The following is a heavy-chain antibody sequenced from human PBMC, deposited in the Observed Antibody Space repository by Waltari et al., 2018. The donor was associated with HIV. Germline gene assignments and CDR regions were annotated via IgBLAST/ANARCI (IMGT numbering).Heavy chain of an antibody. Sequence: EVLLVESGGGLIQPGGSLRLSCAAYGLTVSSNYRSWVRQAPGKGLEWVSVIYSGGSTYYADSVKGRFTISRDNSKNTLYLQMNSLRAEDTAVYYCARDSPTIGDYWGQGTLVTVSS. J-gene: IGHJ4*02. D-gene: IGHD3-3*01. CDR2: IYSGGST. CDR1: GLTVSSNY. V-gene: IGHV3-53*01. CDR3: ARDSPTIGDY.